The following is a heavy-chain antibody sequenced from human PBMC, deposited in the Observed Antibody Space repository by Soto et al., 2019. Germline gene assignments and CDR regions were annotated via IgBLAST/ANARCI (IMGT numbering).Heavy chain of an antibody. CDR1: GFTFSHYG. CDR3: ARYSGKYQGPIDY. CDR2: ISYDGSNK. J-gene: IGHJ4*02. D-gene: IGHD1-26*01. Sequence: QVQWVESGGGVVQPGRSLRLSCSASGFTFSHYGIHWVRQAPGKGLEWLAVISYDGSNKHYAASLKGRFTVSRDNSKNTLYLQMNSLRAEDTAVYFCARYSGKYQGPIDYWGQGTLVTVSS. V-gene: IGHV3-30*03.